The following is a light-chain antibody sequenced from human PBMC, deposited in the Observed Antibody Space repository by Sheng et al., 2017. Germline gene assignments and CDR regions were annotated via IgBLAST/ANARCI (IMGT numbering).Light chain of an antibody. CDR3: QQYDTSRLT. V-gene: IGKV3-11*01. J-gene: IGKJ3*01. CDR1: QSVSIY. CDR2: DAS. Sequence: ETVMTQSPATLSVSPGERATLSCRASQSVSIYLAWYQQKPGQAPRLLIYDASNRATGIPDRFSGSGSGTDFTLTISSLEPEDFAIYYCQQYDTSRLTFGPGTKVDMK.